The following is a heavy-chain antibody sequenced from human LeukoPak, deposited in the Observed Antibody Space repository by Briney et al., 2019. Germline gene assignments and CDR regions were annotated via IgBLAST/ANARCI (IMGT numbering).Heavy chain of an antibody. CDR1: GGPISSSSHY. V-gene: IGHV4-39*01. CDR2: IYYTGDT. CDR3: VSPVFPKVGAPTS. Sequence: SETLSLTCTVSGGPISSSSHYWGWIRQPPGKGLEWIGSIYYTGDTYYTPSLKSRVTISVDTSKHQFSLRLTSVTAAHTAVYYCVSPVFPKVGAPTSWGQGTLVTVSS. D-gene: IGHD1-26*01. J-gene: IGHJ5*02.